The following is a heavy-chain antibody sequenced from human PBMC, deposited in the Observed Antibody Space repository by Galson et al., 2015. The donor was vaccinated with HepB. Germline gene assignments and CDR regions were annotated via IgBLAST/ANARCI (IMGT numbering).Heavy chain of an antibody. CDR2: ISSSSSYI. CDR1: GFTFSSYS. Sequence: SLRLSCAASGFTFSSYSMNWVRQAPGKGLEWVSSISSSSSYIYYADSVKGRFTISRDNAKNSLYLQMNSLRAEDTAVYYCARDGGYYYDSSGFWAFDIWGQGTMVTVSS. CDR3: ARDGGYYYDSSGFWAFDI. V-gene: IGHV3-21*01. J-gene: IGHJ3*02. D-gene: IGHD3-22*01.